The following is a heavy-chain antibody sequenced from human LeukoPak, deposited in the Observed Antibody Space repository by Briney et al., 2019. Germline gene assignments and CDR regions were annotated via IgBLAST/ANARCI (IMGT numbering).Heavy chain of an antibody. CDR2: IYYSGST. CDR3: ASHGSYHDAFDI. D-gene: IGHD6-6*01. CDR1: GVSISSSVYY. J-gene: IGHJ3*02. V-gene: IGHV4-61*08. Sequence: PSETLSLTCTVSGVSISSSVYYWSWIRQPPGKGLEWIGYIYYSGSTNYNPSLKSRVTISLDTSKNQFSLKLTSVTAADTAVYYCASHGSYHDAFDIWGQGTMVTVSS.